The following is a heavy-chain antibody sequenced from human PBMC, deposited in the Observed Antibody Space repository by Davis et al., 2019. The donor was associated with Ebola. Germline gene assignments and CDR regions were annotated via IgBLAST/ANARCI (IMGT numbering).Heavy chain of an antibody. D-gene: IGHD1/OR15-1a*01. V-gene: IGHV3-21*01. CDR1: GFTFSTYS. CDR2: ISSDSDYI. CDR3: ASRTHFQH. J-gene: IGHJ1*01. Sequence: GESLKISCAASGFTFSTYSMSWVRQAPGKGLKWVSSISSDSDYIYYADSAKGRFTISRDNAKNSLYLQMNSLRAEDTAVYYCASRTHFQHWGQGTLVTVSS.